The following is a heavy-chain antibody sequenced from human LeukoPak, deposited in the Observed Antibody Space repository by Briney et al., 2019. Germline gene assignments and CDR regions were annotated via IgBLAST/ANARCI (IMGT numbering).Heavy chain of an antibody. V-gene: IGHV3-33*01. J-gene: IGHJ4*02. CDR1: GFTFSSYG. CDR3: ARDLIAEAKGFDY. CDR2: IWYDGSNK. D-gene: IGHD6-13*01. Sequence: GGSLRLSCAASGFTFSSYGMHWVRQAPGKGLEWVAVIWYDGSNKYYADSVKGRFTISRDTSKNTPYMLMNSPRADETAVYYCARDLIAEAKGFDYGGQGTLVTVSS.